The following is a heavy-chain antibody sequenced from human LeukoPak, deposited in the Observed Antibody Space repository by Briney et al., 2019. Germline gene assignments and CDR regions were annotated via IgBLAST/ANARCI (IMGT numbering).Heavy chain of an antibody. CDR2: IWYDGSNK. CDR3: ARSQLWLNYYYGMDV. Sequence: GGSLRLSCAASGFTFSSYGMHWVRQAPGKGLEWVAVIWYDGSNKYYADSVKGRFTISRDNSKNTLYLQMNSLRAEDTAVYYCARSQLWLNYYYGMDVWGQGTTVTVSS. D-gene: IGHD5-18*01. J-gene: IGHJ6*02. V-gene: IGHV3-33*01. CDR1: GFTFSSYG.